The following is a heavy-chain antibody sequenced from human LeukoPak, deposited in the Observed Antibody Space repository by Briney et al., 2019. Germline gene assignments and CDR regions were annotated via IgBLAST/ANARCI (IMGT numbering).Heavy chain of an antibody. J-gene: IGHJ4*02. D-gene: IGHD6-19*01. CDR3: ASSGWYRYASL. CDR1: GCSFSGYY. V-gene: IGHV4-34*01. CDR2: INHSGSN. Sequence: SVTLSLTCAVYGCSFSGYYWSWLRQPPGKGLEWMGEINHSGSNNYNPSLKSRVTIPVDTPKNQFSLKLSSVTAAVTGVYYCASSGWYRYASLWGQGTLVTVPP.